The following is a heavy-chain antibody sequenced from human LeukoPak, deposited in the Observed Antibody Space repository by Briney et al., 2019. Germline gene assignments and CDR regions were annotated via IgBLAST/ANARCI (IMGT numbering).Heavy chain of an antibody. CDR2: IIPIFGTA. CDR3: AIDPYYYDSSGYYYNANDY. CDR1: GGTFSSYA. J-gene: IGHJ4*02. V-gene: IGHV1-69*13. D-gene: IGHD3-22*01. Sequence: SVKVSCKASGGTFSSYAISWVRQAPGQGLEWMGGIIPIFGTANYAQKFQGRVTITADESTSTAYMELSSLRSEDTAVYYCAIDPYYYDSSGYYYNANDYWGQGTLVTVSS.